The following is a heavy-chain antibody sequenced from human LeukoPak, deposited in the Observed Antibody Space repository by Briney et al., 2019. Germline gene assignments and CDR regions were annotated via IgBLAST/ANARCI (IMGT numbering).Heavy chain of an antibody. D-gene: IGHD6-13*01. CDR1: GFTFSNYA. CDR3: ARESSWDDY. V-gene: IGHV3-30-3*01. Sequence: GGSLRLSCAASGFTFSNYAMHWVRQAPGKGLEWVAVISYDGSNKYYADSVKGRFTISRDNSKNTLYLQMNSLRAEDTAVYYCARESSWDDYWGQGTLVTVSS. J-gene: IGHJ4*02. CDR2: ISYDGSNK.